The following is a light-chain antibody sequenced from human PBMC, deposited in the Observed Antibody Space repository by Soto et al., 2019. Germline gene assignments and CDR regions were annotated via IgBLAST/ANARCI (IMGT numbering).Light chain of an antibody. J-gene: IGKJ4*01. Sequence: EIVMTQSPVTLSVSPGERATLSCRASQSVSSSYLAWYQQKPGQAPRLLIYGASSRATGIPDRFSGSGSGTDFTLTISRLEPEDFGVYYCQQYGNSPFNFGGGTKVDIK. CDR3: QQYGNSPFN. CDR1: QSVSSSY. V-gene: IGKV3-20*01. CDR2: GAS.